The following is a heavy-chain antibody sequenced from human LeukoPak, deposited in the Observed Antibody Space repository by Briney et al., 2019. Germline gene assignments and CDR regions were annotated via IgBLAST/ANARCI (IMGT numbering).Heavy chain of an antibody. D-gene: IGHD7-27*01. CDR3: ARLDWGRRTDY. J-gene: IGHJ4*02. CDR2: INHSGST. CDR1: GGSFSGYY. V-gene: IGHV4-34*01. Sequence: SETLSLTCAVYGGSFSGYYWSWIRQPPGKGLEWIGEINHSGSTNYNPSLKSRVTISVDTSKNQFSLKLSSVTAADTAVYYCARLDWGRRTDYWGQGTLVTVSS.